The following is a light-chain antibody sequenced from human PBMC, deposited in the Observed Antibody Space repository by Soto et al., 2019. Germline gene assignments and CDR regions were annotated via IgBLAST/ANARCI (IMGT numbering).Light chain of an antibody. Sequence: EIVMTQSAATLSVSPGERVTLSCRASEGLSTFLAWYQQKPGQAPRLLIYGASTKATGIPTRFSGSGSATDFTLTISSLQSEDFAVYYCQSYNDWPFTFGQGTKLEI. V-gene: IGKV3-15*01. J-gene: IGKJ2*01. CDR3: QSYNDWPFT. CDR2: GAS. CDR1: EGLSTF.